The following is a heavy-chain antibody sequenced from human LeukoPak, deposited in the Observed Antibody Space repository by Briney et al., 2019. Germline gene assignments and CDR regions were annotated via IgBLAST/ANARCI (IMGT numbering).Heavy chain of an antibody. CDR2: ISYDGSNK. Sequence: GGSLRLSCAASGFTFSSYGMHWVRQAPGKGLEWVAVISYDGSNKYYADSVKGRFTISRDNSKNTLYLQMNSLRAEDAAVYYCAKECMITFGGVIAALGYWGQGTLVTVSS. J-gene: IGHJ4*02. CDR3: AKECMITFGGVIAALGY. V-gene: IGHV3-30*18. D-gene: IGHD3-16*02. CDR1: GFTFSSYG.